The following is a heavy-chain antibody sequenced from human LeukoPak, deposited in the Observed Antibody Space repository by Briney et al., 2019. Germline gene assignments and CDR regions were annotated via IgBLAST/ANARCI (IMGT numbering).Heavy chain of an antibody. CDR2: INPNSGGT. V-gene: IGHV1-2*02. CDR3: ARDLPLRCFDWSYYYYMDV. CDR1: GYTFTGYY. J-gene: IGHJ6*03. Sequence: ASVKVSCKASGYTFTGYYMHWVRQAPGQGLEWMGWINPNSGGTNYAQKFQGRVTMTRDTSISTAYMELSRLRSDDTAVYYCARDLPLRCFDWSYYYYMDVWSKGTTVTVSS. D-gene: IGHD3-9*01.